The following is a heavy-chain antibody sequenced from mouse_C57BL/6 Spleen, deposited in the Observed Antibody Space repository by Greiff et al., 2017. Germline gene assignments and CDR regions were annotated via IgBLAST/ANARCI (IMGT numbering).Heavy chain of an antibody. J-gene: IGHJ1*03. V-gene: IGHV1-82*01. CDR3: ARRGGFYYYGSSYKYFDV. Sequence: VQLQQPGPELVKPGASVKISCKASGYAFSSSWMNWVKQRPGQGLEWIGRIYPGDGDTNYNGKFKGKATLTADKSSSTAYMQLSSLTSEDSAVYFCARRGGFYYYGSSYKYFDVWGTGTTVTVSS. D-gene: IGHD1-1*01. CDR2: IYPGDGDT. CDR1: GYAFSSSW.